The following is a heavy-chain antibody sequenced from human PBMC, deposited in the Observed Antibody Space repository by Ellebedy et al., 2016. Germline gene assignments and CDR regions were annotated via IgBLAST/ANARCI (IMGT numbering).Heavy chain of an antibody. CDR2: ISSGGSTK. Sequence: GGSLRLXXAASGFIFSDYYMSWIRQAPGKGLEWVSYISSGGSTKYYADSVKGRFTISKDNANNSLYLQMSSLRAEDTAVYYCTKVGNGWSSDYWGQGTLVTVSS. CDR1: GFIFSDYY. CDR3: TKVGNGWSSDY. J-gene: IGHJ4*02. V-gene: IGHV3-11*04. D-gene: IGHD6-19*01.